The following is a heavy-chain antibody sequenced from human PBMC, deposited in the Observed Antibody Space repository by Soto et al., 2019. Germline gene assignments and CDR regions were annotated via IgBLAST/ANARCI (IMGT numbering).Heavy chain of an antibody. J-gene: IGHJ4*02. D-gene: IGHD1-7*01. CDR1: GGSISTGDYY. Sequence: SETLSLTCTVSGGSISTGDYYWSCIRQPPGKGLEWIGYIYYSGSTYYNPSLKSRVTISVDTSKNQFSLKLSSVTAADTAVYYCARGHNWNYICDYWGQGTLVTVSS. CDR2: IYYSGST. CDR3: ARGHNWNYICDY. V-gene: IGHV4-30-4*01.